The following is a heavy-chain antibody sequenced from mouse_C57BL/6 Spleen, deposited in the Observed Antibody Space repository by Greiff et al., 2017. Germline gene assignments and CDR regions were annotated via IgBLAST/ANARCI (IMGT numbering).Heavy chain of an antibody. Sequence: VQLQQPGAELVKPGASVKLSCKASGYTFTSYWMQWVKQRPGQGLEWIGEIDPSDSYTNYNQKVKGKATLTVDTSPSTAYMQLGSLTSKDSAVYYCARITTVNYFDYWGQGTTLTVSS. V-gene: IGHV1-50*01. CDR1: GYTFTSYW. CDR2: IDPSDSYT. J-gene: IGHJ2*01. D-gene: IGHD1-1*01. CDR3: ARITTVNYFDY.